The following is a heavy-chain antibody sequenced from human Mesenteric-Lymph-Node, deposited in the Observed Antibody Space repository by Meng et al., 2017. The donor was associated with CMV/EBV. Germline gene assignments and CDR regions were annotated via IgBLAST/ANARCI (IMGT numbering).Heavy chain of an antibody. Sequence: GESLKISCAASGFTFSSYAMHWVRQAPGKGLEWVAVISSDGSDKYFADSVKGRFTISRDNSKNTLYLQMNSLRAEDTAVYYCARDFGPRFLEWLYSYGMDVWGQGTTVTVSS. D-gene: IGHD3-3*01. J-gene: IGHJ6*02. V-gene: IGHV3-30-3*01. CDR3: ARDFGPRFLEWLYSYGMDV. CDR1: GFTFSSYA. CDR2: ISSDGSDK.